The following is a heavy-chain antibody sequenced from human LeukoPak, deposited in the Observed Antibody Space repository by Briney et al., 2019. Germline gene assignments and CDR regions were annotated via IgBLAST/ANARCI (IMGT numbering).Heavy chain of an antibody. D-gene: IGHD3-22*01. Sequence: GRSLRLSCAASGFTFDDYAMHWVRPAAGKGLEWVSLISGDGGSTYYADSGKGRFTISRDNSKNSLYLQMNSLRTEDTALYYCAKDSSGYYTRWYYYYYMDVWGKGTTVTVSS. CDR2: ISGDGGST. CDR3: AKDSSGYYTRWYYYYYMDV. J-gene: IGHJ6*03. V-gene: IGHV3-43*02. CDR1: GFTFDDYA.